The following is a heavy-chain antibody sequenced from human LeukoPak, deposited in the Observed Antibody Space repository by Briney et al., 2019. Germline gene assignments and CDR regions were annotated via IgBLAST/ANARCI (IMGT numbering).Heavy chain of an antibody. D-gene: IGHD4-11*01. CDR3: ARDLPYSNCRPPGHQPNWFDP. Sequence: ASVKVSCKASGYTFTGYYMHWVRQAPGQGLEWMGWINPNSGGTNYAQKFQGRVTMTRDTSISTAYMELSRLRSDDTAVYYCARDLPYSNCRPPGHQPNWFDPWGQGTLVTVSS. CDR2: INPNSGGT. V-gene: IGHV1-2*02. CDR1: GYTFTGYY. J-gene: IGHJ5*02.